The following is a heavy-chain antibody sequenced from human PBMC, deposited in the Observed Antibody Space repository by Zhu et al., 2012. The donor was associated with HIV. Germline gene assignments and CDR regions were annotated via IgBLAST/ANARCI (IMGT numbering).Heavy chain of an antibody. CDR3: ARESVSLAAIDY. V-gene: IGHV4-59*01. CDR2: IYYSGST. Sequence: QVQLQESGPGLVKPSETLSLTCTVSGGSISSFYWSWIRQPPGKGLEWIGYIYYSGSTNYNPSLKSRVTISVDTSKNQFSLKLSSVTAADTAFYYCARESVSLAAIDYWGQGTLVTVSS. D-gene: IGHD6-13*01. J-gene: IGHJ4*02. CDR1: GGSISSFY.